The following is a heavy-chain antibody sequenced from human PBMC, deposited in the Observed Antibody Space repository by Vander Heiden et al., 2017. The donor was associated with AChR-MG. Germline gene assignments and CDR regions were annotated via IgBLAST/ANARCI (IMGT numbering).Heavy chain of an antibody. D-gene: IGHD2-15*01. CDR3: ARADTVVVFSATFDPFDI. V-gene: IGHV5-51*01. J-gene: IGHJ3*02. CDR1: GDSFTNSW. Sequence: EVQLVQSGAEVTKPGESLKISCQGSGDSFTNSWMAGVRRMPGKGLDWMGIIYPGDSDIRDNPAFQGQVTISADKSISTAYLQWRSLKASDTAMYYCARADTVVVFSATFDPFDIWGQGTMITVSS. CDR2: IYPGDSDI.